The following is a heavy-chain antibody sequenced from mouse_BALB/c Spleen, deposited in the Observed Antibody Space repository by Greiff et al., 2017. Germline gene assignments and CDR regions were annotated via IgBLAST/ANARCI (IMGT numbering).Heavy chain of an antibody. CDR1: GFTFSSFG. CDR3: ARANDGYSYFDY. V-gene: IGHV5-17*02. Sequence: EVQGVESGGGLVQPGGSRKLSCAASGFTFSSFGMHWVRQAPEKGLEWVAYISSGSSTIYYADTVKGRFTISRDNPKNTLFLQMTSLRSEDTAMYYCARANDGYSYFDYWGQGTTLTVSS. D-gene: IGHD2-3*01. CDR2: ISSGSSTI. J-gene: IGHJ2*01.